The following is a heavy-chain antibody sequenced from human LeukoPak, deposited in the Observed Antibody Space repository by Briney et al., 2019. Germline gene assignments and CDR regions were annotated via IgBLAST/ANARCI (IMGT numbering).Heavy chain of an antibody. J-gene: IGHJ1*01. CDR2: INPNSGDT. CDR1: GYTFTDYY. D-gene: IGHD6-13*01. Sequence: ASVKVSCKASGYTFTDYYMHWVRQAPGQGLEWMGWINPNSGDTNFAQEFQGWVTMTRDTSISTAYIEPSRSRSDDTAMYYCARGSPVAAAGTAYFHHWGQGTLVTVSS. V-gene: IGHV1-2*04. CDR3: ARGSPVAAAGTAYFHH.